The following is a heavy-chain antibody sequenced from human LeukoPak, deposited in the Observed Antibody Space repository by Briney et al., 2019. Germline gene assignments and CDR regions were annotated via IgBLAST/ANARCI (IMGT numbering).Heavy chain of an antibody. CDR3: ATVRDIVVGGGPYYFDY. Sequence: ASVKVSCKTSGYSFTGYFMHWVRQAPGQGLEWMGWINPNSGGTKYAQKFQGRVTMTRDTSISTAYMELTRLRSDDTAVYYCATVRDIVVGGGPYYFDYWGQGTLVTVSS. J-gene: IGHJ4*02. D-gene: IGHD2-15*01. V-gene: IGHV1-2*02. CDR1: GYSFTGYF. CDR2: INPNSGGT.